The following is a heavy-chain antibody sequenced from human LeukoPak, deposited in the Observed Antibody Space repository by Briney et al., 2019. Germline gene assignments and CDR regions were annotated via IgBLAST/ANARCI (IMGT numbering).Heavy chain of an antibody. CDR1: GYTFTGYY. V-gene: IGHV1-2*02. D-gene: IGHD6-13*01. CDR2: INPNSGDT. J-gene: IGHJ6*03. Sequence: ASVKVSCKASGYTFTGYYMHWVRQDLRQGLQWMGWINPNSGDTEYAQKCQGRVTMTRDTSISTVYMELSSLRSDDTAVYYCARADSVPAGDYHYWYMDVWGKGTTVTVSS. CDR3: ARADSVPAGDYHYWYMDV.